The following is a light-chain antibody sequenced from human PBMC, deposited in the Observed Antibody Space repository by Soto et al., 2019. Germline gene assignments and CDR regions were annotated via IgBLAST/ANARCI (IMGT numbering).Light chain of an antibody. CDR1: SSNIGNNY. CDR3: ATWDSSRTGEV. V-gene: IGLV1-51*01. J-gene: IGLJ2*01. Sequence: QSVLTQPPSVSAAPGQKVTISCSGSSSNIGNNYVSWYQQLQGTAPKLLIYDSNKRPSGIPDRFAGSKSGTSATLDITGLQTGDEADYYCATWDSSRTGEVFGGGTKLTFL. CDR2: DSN.